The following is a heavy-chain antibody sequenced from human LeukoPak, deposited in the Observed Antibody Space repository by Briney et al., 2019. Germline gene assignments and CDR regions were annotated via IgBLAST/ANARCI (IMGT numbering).Heavy chain of an antibody. Sequence: PGGSLRLSCAASGFTFSSYAMSWVRQAPGKGLEWVSAICGSGGSTYYADSVKGRFTISRDNSKNTLYLQMNSLRAEDTAVYYCAKDNGYSSTREDYWGQGTLVTVSS. CDR2: ICGSGGST. CDR3: AKDNGYSSTREDY. D-gene: IGHD6-13*01. J-gene: IGHJ4*02. V-gene: IGHV3-23*01. CDR1: GFTFSSYA.